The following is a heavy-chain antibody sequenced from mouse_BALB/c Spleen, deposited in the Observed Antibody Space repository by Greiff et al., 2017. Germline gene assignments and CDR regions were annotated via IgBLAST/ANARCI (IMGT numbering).Heavy chain of an antibody. CDR2: ISSGGSYT. CDR1: GFTFSSYG. CDR3: AKITTGDYYAMDY. D-gene: IGHD1-1*01. Sequence: EVKLVESGGDLVKPGGSLKLSCAASGFTFSSYGMSWVRQTPDKRLEWVATISSGGSYTYYPDSVKGRFNISRDNAKNTLYLQMSSLKSEDTAMYYCAKITTGDYYAMDYWGQGTSVTVSS. V-gene: IGHV5-6*01. J-gene: IGHJ4*01.